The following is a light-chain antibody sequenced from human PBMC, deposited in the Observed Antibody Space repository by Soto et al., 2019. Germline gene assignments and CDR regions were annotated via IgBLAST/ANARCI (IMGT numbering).Light chain of an antibody. J-gene: IGKJ1*01. CDR2: DAS. Sequence: DIQMTQFPSTLSASVGARVTITCRASQSISSWLAWYQQKPGKAPNLLMYDASNLASGVPSRFSGSGSGTEFTLTISSLQPDDVATYYCQQYNYFSTFGQGTKVDIK. CDR1: QSISSW. CDR3: QQYNYFST. V-gene: IGKV1-5*01.